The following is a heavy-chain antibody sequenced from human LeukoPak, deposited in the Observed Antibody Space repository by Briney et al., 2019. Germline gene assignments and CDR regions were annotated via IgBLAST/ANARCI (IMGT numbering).Heavy chain of an antibody. CDR1: GYSFTSYW. CDR2: IYPGDSDT. J-gene: IGHJ6*03. V-gene: IGHV5-51*01. CDR3: ASHSYYYDSSGTHPGYYYYYMDV. D-gene: IGHD3-22*01. Sequence: GESLQISCKGSGYSFTSYWIGWVRQMPGKGLEWMGIIYPGDSDTRYSPSFQGQVTISADKSISTAYLQWSSLKASDTAMYYCASHSYYYDSSGTHPGYYYYYMDVWGKGTTVTVSS.